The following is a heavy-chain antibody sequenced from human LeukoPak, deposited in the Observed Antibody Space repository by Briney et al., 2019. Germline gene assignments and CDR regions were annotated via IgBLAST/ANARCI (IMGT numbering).Heavy chain of an antibody. Sequence: GGSLRLSCTASGFTLSSYGMRWVRQAPGKGLERVAVIWYDGSNKYYAASVKGRFTISRENSKNTLYLQMNSLRAEDTAVYYCASLWGVGSFFDYWGQGTLVTVSS. CDR1: GFTLSSYG. J-gene: IGHJ4*02. V-gene: IGHV3-33*01. D-gene: IGHD3-10*01. CDR2: IWYDGSNK. CDR3: ASLWGVGSFFDY.